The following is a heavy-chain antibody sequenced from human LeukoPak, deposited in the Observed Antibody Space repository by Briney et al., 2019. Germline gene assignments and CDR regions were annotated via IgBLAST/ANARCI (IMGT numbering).Heavy chain of an antibody. J-gene: IGHJ3*02. Sequence: PGGSLRLSCAASGFTFNTYRMSWVRQAPGKGLEWVANIKHDGSEKYYVDSVKGRFTISRDNAKNSLYLQMNSLRAADTAVYYCAREALLWFGEYDAFDIWGQGTMVTVSS. CDR3: AREALLWFGEYDAFDI. CDR1: GFTFNTYR. V-gene: IGHV3-7*01. D-gene: IGHD3-10*01. CDR2: IKHDGSEK.